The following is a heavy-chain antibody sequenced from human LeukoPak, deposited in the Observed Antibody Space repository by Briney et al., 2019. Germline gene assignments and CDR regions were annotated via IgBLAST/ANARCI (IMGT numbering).Heavy chain of an antibody. CDR1: GGTFGSYV. J-gene: IGHJ2*01. Sequence: ASVKVSCKASGGTFGSYVISWVRQAPGQGLEWVGGIIPIFGTAHYAQKFQGRLTITADESTSTVYMEMSSLRSEDTAMYYCAKEGDTALVTGYFDLWGRGTLVTVSA. D-gene: IGHD5-18*01. CDR2: IIPIFGTA. V-gene: IGHV1-69*13. CDR3: AKEGDTALVTGYFDL.